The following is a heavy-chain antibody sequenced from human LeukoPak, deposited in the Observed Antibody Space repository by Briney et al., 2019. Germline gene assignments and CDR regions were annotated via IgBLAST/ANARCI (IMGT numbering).Heavy chain of an antibody. J-gene: IGHJ6*02. V-gene: IGHV1-2*06. CDR2: INPNSGGT. CDR1: GYTFTGYY. CDR3: ARDSDYGSGEYLTYYYYYYGMDV. Sequence: ASVKVSCKASGYTFTGYYMHWVRQAPGQGLEWMGRINPNSGGTNYAQKFQGRVTMTRDTSISTAYMELSRLRSDDTAVYYCARDSDYGSGEYLTYYYYYYGMDVWGQGTTVTVSS. D-gene: IGHD3-10*01.